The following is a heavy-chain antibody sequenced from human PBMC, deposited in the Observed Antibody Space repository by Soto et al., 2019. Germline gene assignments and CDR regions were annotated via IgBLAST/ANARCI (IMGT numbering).Heavy chain of an antibody. CDR1: GFGFTFSTSA. V-gene: IGHV3-23*01. Sequence: VQLSESGGGLVQPGGSLRLSCAASGFGFTFSTSAMSWVRQAPGKGMEWVATFRESGGTTHYANSVKGRFTISRDTSXXXXXXXXXXXXXXXXXXXXXXXXXHWAIISPTHDYWGHGTLVTVSS. CDR2: FRESGGTT. D-gene: IGHD2-2*01. CDR3: XXXXHWAIISPTHDY. J-gene: IGHJ4*01.